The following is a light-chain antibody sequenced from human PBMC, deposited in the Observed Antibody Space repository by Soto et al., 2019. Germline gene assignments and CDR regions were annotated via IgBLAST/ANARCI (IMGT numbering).Light chain of an antibody. Sequence: QSALTQPASVSGSPGQSITISCTGTSSDVGSYNYVSWYQQHPGKAPKLMIYEVSDRPSGISSRFSGSKSGNTASLTISGLQTEDEADYYCSSYTSSSTLFGTGTKLTRP. CDR1: SSDVGSYNY. CDR2: EVS. J-gene: IGLJ1*01. CDR3: SSYTSSSTL. V-gene: IGLV2-14*01.